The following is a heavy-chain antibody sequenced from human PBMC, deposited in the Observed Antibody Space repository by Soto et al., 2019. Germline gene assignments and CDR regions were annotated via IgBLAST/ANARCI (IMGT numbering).Heavy chain of an antibody. Sequence: PSETLSLTCTVSGGSISSYYWSWIRQPPGKGLEWIGYIYYSGSTNYNPSLKSRVTISVDTSKNQFSLKLSSVTAADTAVYYCARVSKEGLVATIWWDAFDIWGQGTMVTVSS. D-gene: IGHD5-12*01. V-gene: IGHV4-59*01. CDR2: IYYSGST. J-gene: IGHJ3*02. CDR1: GGSISSYY. CDR3: ARVSKEGLVATIWWDAFDI.